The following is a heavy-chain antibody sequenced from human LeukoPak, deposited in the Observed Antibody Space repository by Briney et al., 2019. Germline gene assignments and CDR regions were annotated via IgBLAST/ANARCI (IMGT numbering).Heavy chain of an antibody. CDR3: ASWRGFYFDY. V-gene: IGHV4-59*01. CDR1: GGSFSGYY. CDR2: IYYSGST. J-gene: IGHJ4*02. Sequence: PSETLSLTCAVYGGSFSGYYWSWIRQPPGKGLEWIGYIYYSGSTNYNPSLKSRVTISVDTSKNQFSLKLSSVTAADTAVYYCASWRGFYFDYWGQGTLVTVSS.